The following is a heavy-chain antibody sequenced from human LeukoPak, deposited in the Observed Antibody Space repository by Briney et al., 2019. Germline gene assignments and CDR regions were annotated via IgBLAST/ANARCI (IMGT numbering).Heavy chain of an antibody. CDR1: GGSISSYY. CDR2: INHSGST. V-gene: IGHV4-34*01. Sequence: SETLSLTCTVSGGSISSYYWSWIRQPPGKGLEWIGEINHSGSTNYNPSLKSRVTISVDTSKNQFSLKLSSVTAADTAVYYCARYGSDWFDPWGQGTLVTVSS. D-gene: IGHD3-10*01. J-gene: IGHJ5*02. CDR3: ARYGSDWFDP.